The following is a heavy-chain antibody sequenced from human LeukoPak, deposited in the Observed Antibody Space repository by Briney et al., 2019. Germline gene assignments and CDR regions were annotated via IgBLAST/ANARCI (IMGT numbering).Heavy chain of an antibody. CDR2: ISGSSYI. V-gene: IGHV3-21*01. J-gene: IGHJ6*02. CDR3: ARDCSGGSCSYGMDV. Sequence: GGSLRLSCAASGFTFSSYSMNWVRQAPGKGLEWVSSISGSSYIYYADSVKGRFTISRDNAKNSLYLQMNSLRAEDTAVYYCARDCSGGSCSYGMDVWGQGTTVTVSS. D-gene: IGHD2-15*01. CDR1: GFTFSSYS.